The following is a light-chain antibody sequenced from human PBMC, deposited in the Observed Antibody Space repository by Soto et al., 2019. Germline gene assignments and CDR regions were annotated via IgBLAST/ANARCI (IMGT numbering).Light chain of an antibody. V-gene: IGKV1-27*01. CDR3: HKYISALLT. CDR1: QGIYKY. J-gene: IGKJ5*01. Sequence: DIQMTQSPSSLSASVGDRVTITCRACQGIYKYLAWYQQKPGKAPKLLIYAASTLEAGVPSRFSGSGSGTDFTLSISCLQPEVVATYYCHKYISALLTFGLKTGLEIK. CDR2: AAS.